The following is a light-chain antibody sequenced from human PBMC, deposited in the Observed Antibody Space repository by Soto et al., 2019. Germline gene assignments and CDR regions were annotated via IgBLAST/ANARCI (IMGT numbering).Light chain of an antibody. V-gene: IGLV1-40*01. CDR3: QSYDSSLSGSKV. CDR1: SSNIGAGYD. CDR2: GNS. Sequence: QLVLTQPPSVSGAPGQRVTISCTGSSSNIGAGYDVHWYQQLPGTATKLLIYGNSNRPSGVPDRFSGSKSGTSASLAITGRQAEDEADYYCQSYDSSLSGSKVFGTGTKLTVL. J-gene: IGLJ1*01.